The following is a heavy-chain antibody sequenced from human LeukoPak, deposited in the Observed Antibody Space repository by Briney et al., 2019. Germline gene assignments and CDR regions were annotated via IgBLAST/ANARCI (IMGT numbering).Heavy chain of an antibody. J-gene: IGHJ6*03. CDR1: GFTFSSNA. Sequence: GGSLRLSCAASGFTFSSNAMTWVRQAPGKGLEWVSAISGSGVTTYFADSVKGRFTISRDNSKNTLYLQMNSLRAEDTAVYYCAKNVREADWYYYYMDVWGKGTTVTVSS. CDR2: ISGSGVTT. V-gene: IGHV3-23*01. CDR3: AKNVREADWYYYYMDV. D-gene: IGHD3-9*01.